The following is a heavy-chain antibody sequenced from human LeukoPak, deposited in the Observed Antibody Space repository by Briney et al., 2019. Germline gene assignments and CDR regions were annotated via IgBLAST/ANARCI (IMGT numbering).Heavy chain of an antibody. CDR3: ARDRDGTAYYPLDF. D-gene: IGHD3-22*01. CDR1: GFTFSSYS. Sequence: PGGSLRLSCAASGFTFSSYSMNWVRQAPGKGLEWVSFISSSSSSINYADSVKGRFTISRDNAKNSLYLQMNSLGAEDTAVYYCARDRDGTAYYPLDFRGQGTLVTVSS. CDR2: ISSSSSSI. V-gene: IGHV3-21*01. J-gene: IGHJ4*02.